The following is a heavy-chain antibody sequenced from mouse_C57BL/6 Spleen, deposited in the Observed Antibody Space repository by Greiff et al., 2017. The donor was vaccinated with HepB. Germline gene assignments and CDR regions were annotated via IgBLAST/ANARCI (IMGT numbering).Heavy chain of an antibody. D-gene: IGHD2-4*01. CDR1: GYTFTDYY. Sequence: VQLQQSGPELVKPGASVKMSCKASGYTFTDYYMNWVKQSHGKSLEWIGVINPYNGGTSYNQKFKGKATLTVDKSSSTAYMELNSPTSEDSAVYYCARSCDYDGFAYWGQGTLVTVSA. CDR2: INPYNGGT. J-gene: IGHJ3*01. V-gene: IGHV1-19*01. CDR3: ARSCDYDGFAY.